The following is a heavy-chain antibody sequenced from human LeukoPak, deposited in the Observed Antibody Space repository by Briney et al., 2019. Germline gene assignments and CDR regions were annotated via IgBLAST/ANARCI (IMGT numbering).Heavy chain of an antibody. CDR1: GYSISSGYY. CDR3: ARVAVAGGGDY. J-gene: IGHJ4*02. CDR2: IYHSGST. V-gene: IGHV4-38-2*02. Sequence: PSETLSLTCTVSGYSISSGYYWGWIRQPPGKGLEWIGSIYHSGSTYYNPSLKSRVTISVDTSKNQFSLKLSSVTAADTAVYYCARVAVAGGGDYWGQGTLVTVSS. D-gene: IGHD6-19*01.